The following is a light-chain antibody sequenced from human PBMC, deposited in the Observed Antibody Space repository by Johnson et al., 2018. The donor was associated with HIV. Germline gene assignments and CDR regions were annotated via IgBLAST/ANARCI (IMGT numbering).Light chain of an antibody. V-gene: IGLV1-51*02. CDR1: IANIGNNY. CDR2: EHN. Sequence: QPVLTQPPSVSAAPGQRVTISCSGGIANIGNNYVSWYQQLPGTAPKLLIYEHNKRPSGIPDRFSGSQSGTSATLDISGLQTGDEADYYCGAWDSSLMTAFFGTGTKVTVL. CDR3: GAWDSSLMTAF. J-gene: IGLJ1*01.